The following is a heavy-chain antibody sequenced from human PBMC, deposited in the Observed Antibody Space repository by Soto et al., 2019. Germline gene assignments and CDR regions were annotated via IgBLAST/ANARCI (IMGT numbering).Heavy chain of an antibody. D-gene: IGHD6-19*01. J-gene: IGHJ4*02. CDR2: IFHTGST. Sequence: QVQLQESGPGRVKSSGTLSLTCGVSGDSISSSKWWSWVRQPPGKGLEWIGDIFHTGSTNYNPSLNSRVTISIDKSKNQFPLRLSSVTAADTAVYYCAYSPGWYRIDNWGQGSLVTVSS. V-gene: IGHV4-4*02. CDR3: AYSPGWYRIDN. CDR1: GDSISSSKW.